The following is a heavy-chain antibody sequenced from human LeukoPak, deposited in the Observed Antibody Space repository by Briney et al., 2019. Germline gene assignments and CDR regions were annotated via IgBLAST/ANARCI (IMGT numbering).Heavy chain of an antibody. J-gene: IGHJ4*02. CDR2: IYSDDAT. CDR1: GFTVGSGR. CDR3: AKEESQWLVTSYFDY. V-gene: IGHV3-53*01. D-gene: IGHD6-19*01. Sequence: PGGSLRLSCAASGFTVGSGRRMSWVRQAPGEGLEWISTIYSDDATNYGDSVKGRFTISRDNSKNTLYLQMNSLRAEDTAVYYCAKEESQWLVTSYFDYWGQGTLVTVSS.